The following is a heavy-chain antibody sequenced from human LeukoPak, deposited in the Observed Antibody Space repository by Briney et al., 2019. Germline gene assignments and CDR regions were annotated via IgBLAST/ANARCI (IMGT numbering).Heavy chain of an antibody. CDR1: GFTFSSYG. D-gene: IGHD6-13*01. Sequence: GGSLRLSCAASGFTFSSYGMSWVRQAPGKGLEWVSAISGSGGSTYYADSVKGRFTISRDNSKNTLYLQMNSLRAEDTAVYYCAKVDVSSSWIYYYYMDVWGKGTTVTISS. CDR2: ISGSGGST. CDR3: AKVDVSSSWIYYYYMDV. J-gene: IGHJ6*03. V-gene: IGHV3-23*01.